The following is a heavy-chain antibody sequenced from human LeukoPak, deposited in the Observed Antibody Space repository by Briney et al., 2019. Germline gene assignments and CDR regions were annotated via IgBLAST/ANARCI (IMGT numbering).Heavy chain of an antibody. CDR3: ARAYAGSYSGGGY. J-gene: IGHJ4*02. CDR2: ISYDENNE. D-gene: IGHD1-26*01. CDR1: GFTFSRYA. V-gene: IGHV3-30-3*01. Sequence: GGSLRLSCAASGFTFSRYAMHWVRQAPGKGLEWVAVISYDENNENYADSVKGRFTISRDNSKNTLYLQMNSLRVEDTAVYYCARAYAGSYSGGGYWGQGTLVTVSS.